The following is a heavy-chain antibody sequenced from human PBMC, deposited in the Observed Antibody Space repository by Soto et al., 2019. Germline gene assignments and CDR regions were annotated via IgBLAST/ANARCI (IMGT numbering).Heavy chain of an antibody. D-gene: IGHD4-17*01. CDR2: IYYSGTT. CDR3: ARADYQRNPFDP. J-gene: IGHJ5*02. Sequence: SETLSLTCTVSGGSISSYYWNWIRQPPGKGLEWIGYIYYSGTTYYNPSLKSRVTISVDTSKNQFSLKLTSVTAADTAVYYCARADYQRNPFDPWGQGTLVTVSS. CDR1: GGSISSYY. V-gene: IGHV4-59*01.